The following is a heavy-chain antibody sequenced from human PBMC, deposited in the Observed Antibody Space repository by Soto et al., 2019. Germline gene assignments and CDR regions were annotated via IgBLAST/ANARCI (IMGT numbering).Heavy chain of an antibody. V-gene: IGHV3-23*01. Sequence: PGGSLRLSCAASGFTFSSYAMSWVRQAPGKGLEWVSAISGSGGSTYYADSVKGRFTTSRDNSKNTLYLQMNSLRAEDTTVYYCAKLKVVIINFVDYWGQGTLVTVSS. J-gene: IGHJ4*02. CDR1: GFTFSSYA. CDR3: AKLKVVIINFVDY. CDR2: ISGSGGST. D-gene: IGHD3-3*01.